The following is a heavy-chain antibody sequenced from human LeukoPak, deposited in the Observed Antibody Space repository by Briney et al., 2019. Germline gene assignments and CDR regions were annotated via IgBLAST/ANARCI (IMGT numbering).Heavy chain of an antibody. V-gene: IGHV3-7*03. CDR1: GFTFSSQW. CDR2: VNQGGTET. CDR3: AREHYFYYLDG. Sequence: GGSLRLSCAASGFTFSSQWMSWVRQAPGKGLEWVANVNQGGTETYYVDSVKGRFTISRDNAENTLYLQMNSLRAEDTAVYYCAREHYFYYLDGWGKGTTVTVSS. J-gene: IGHJ6*03.